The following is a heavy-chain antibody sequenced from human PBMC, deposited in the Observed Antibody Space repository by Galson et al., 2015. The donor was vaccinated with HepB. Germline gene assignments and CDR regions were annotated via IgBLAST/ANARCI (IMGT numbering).Heavy chain of an antibody. Sequence: SLRLSCAASGFTFSNAWMNWVRQAPGKGLEWVGRIKSKTDGGTTDYAAPVKGRFTISRDDSKNTLYLQMNSLKTEDTAVYYCTTDLVIRFLEWSPWGQGTMVTVSS. V-gene: IGHV3-15*07. CDR3: TTDLVIRFLEWSP. CDR1: GFTFSNAW. D-gene: IGHD3-3*01. J-gene: IGHJ3*01. CDR2: IKSKTDGGTT.